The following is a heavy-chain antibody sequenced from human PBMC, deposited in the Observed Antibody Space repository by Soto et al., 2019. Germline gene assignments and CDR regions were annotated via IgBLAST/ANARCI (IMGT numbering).Heavy chain of an antibody. CDR2: IIPIFGTA. V-gene: IGHV1-69*01. CDR1: GGTFSSYA. J-gene: IGHJ4*02. CDR3: ARGPPYGNVTRHLCDY. D-gene: IGHD1-1*01. Sequence: QVQLVQSGAEVKKPGSSVKVSCKASGGTFSSYAISWVRQAPGPGLEWMGGIIPIFGTANYAQKFQGRVTITADESTSTAYMELSSLRSEDTAVYFCARGPPYGNVTRHLCDYWGQGTLVTVSS.